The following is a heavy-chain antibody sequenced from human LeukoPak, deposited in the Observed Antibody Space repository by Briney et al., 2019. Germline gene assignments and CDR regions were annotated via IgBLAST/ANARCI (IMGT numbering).Heavy chain of an antibody. D-gene: IGHD6-13*01. J-gene: IGHJ4*02. CDR2: ISYDGSNK. CDR3: AKEILYSSSWYLGY. Sequence: PGGSLRLSCAASGFTFSSYGMHWVRQAPGKGLEWVAVISYDGSNKYYADSVKGRFTISRDNSKNTLYLQMNSLRAEDTAVYYCAKEILYSSSWYLGYWGQGTLVTVSS. V-gene: IGHV3-30*18. CDR1: GFTFSSYG.